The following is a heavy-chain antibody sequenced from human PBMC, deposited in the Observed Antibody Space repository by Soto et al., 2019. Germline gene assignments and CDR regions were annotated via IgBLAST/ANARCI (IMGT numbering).Heavy chain of an antibody. J-gene: IGHJ6*02. CDR3: ARLGHCSSTSCRYYYYYGMDV. D-gene: IGHD2-2*01. Sequence: XESLKVSWKCSGNSFTSYWSGLVLQMPGKGLEWMGIIYPGGSDTRYSPSFQGQVTISADKSISTAYLQWSSLKASDTAMYYCARLGHCSSTSCRYYYYYGMDVWGQGTTVTVSS. CDR2: IYPGGSDT. V-gene: IGHV5-51*01. CDR1: GNSFTSYW.